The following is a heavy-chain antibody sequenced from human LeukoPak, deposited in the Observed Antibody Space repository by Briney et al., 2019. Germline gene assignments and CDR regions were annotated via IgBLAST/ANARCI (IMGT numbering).Heavy chain of an antibody. CDR2: ISGSGGMI. J-gene: IGHJ4*02. V-gene: IGHV3-23*01. CDR3: ARFALKTPPTD. CDR1: GFTFSSYD. Sequence: PGGSLRLSCAASGFTFSSYDMSWVRQAPGKGLEWVSGISGSGGMIDYADSVKGRFTISRDNSKNTLYLQMNSLRAEDTAVYHCARFALKTPPTDWGQGTLVTVSS.